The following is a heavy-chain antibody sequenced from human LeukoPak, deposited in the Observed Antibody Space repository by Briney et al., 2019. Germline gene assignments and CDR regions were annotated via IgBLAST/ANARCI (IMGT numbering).Heavy chain of an antibody. V-gene: IGHV5-51*01. J-gene: IGHJ4*02. D-gene: IGHD2-15*01. CDR1: GYSFSSYW. CDR3: ARRLSSIEASAASDY. Sequence: GESLKISCKGSGYSFSSYWIAWVRQMPGKGLEWMGIIHPGNSETTYNPSFRGQVTMSADKSISTAYLQWSSLEASDTAMYYCARRLSSIEASAASDYWGQGTLVTVSS. CDR2: IHPGNSET.